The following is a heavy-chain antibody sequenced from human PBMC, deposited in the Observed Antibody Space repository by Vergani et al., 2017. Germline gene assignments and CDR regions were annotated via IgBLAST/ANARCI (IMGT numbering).Heavy chain of an antibody. D-gene: IGHD1-26*01. J-gene: IGHJ6*03. V-gene: IGHV3-33*01. CDR2: IWYDGSNK. CDR1: GFTFSSYG. Sequence: VQLLESGGGVVQPGRSLRLSCAASGFTFSSYGMHWVRQAPGKGLEWVAVIWYDGSNKYYADSVKGRFTIARDNSKNTLYHQMNSLRAEDTAVYYCARDPSIVGATTTDYYYYYYMDVWGKGTTVTVSS. CDR3: ARDPSIVGATTTDYYYYYYMDV.